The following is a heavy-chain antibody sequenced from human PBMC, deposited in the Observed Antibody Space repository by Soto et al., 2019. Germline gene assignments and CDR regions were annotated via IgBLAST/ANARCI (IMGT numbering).Heavy chain of an antibody. D-gene: IGHD2-21*02. V-gene: IGHV4-59*01. CDR3: ARDLWGYCGADCYPLDV. Sequence: PSETLSLTCTVSGGSISSCYWSWIRQPPGKGLEWIGYMYNTGSTIYNPSLKSRVTISVDTSKNQFSLKLNSVTAADTAVYYCARDLWGYCGADCYPLDVWGQGTTVTVSS. CDR1: GGSISSCY. CDR2: MYNTGST. J-gene: IGHJ6*02.